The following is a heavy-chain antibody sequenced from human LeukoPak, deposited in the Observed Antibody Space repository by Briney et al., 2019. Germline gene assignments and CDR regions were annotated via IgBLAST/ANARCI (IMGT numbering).Heavy chain of an antibody. CDR2: IYYSGST. CDR1: GGSISSGGYY. D-gene: IGHD6-6*01. V-gene: IGHV4-31*03. J-gene: IGHJ6*02. Sequence: SETLSLTCTVSGGSISSGGYYWSWIRQHPGKGLEWIGYIYYSGSTNYNPSLKSRVTISVDTSKNQFSLKLSSVTAADTAVYYCARGLSPSSLTYYYYGMDVWGQGTTVTVSS. CDR3: ARGLSPSSLTYYYYGMDV.